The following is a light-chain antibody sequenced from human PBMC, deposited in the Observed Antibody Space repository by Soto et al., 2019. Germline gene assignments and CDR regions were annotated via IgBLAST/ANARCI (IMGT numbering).Light chain of an antibody. J-gene: IGKJ4*01. V-gene: IGKV3-15*01. CDR3: QQYNNWPLT. CDR1: LNVNSY. Sequence: VLTQSPATLSLSPGERATLSCRASLNVNSYLAWYQQKPGQAPRLLIYGASTRATGIPARFSGSGSGTEFTLTISSLQSEDFAVYYCQQYNNWPLTFGGGTKVDIK. CDR2: GAS.